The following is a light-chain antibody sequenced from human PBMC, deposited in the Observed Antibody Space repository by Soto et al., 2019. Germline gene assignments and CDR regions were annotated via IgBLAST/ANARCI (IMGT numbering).Light chain of an antibody. CDR2: SAS. CDR1: QSIRSH. J-gene: IGKJ5*01. Sequence: DIQMTHSPASLSSSVRARLTITCRASQSIRSHLNWYQQRPGKAPKLLIYSASSLQSGVPSRFSGGGSGTVFTLTISSLQPEDSSTYYCQQSYTAPITFGQGTRLE. CDR3: QQSYTAPIT. V-gene: IGKV1-39*01.